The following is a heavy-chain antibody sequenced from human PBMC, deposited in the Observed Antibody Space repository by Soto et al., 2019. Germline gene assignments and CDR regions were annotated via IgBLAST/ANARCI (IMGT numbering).Heavy chain of an antibody. Sequence: GGSLRLSCAASGFTFSNYAMTWVRQAPGQGLEWVSVISGNSGTTYYADSVMGRFTISRDNSKNTLYLQMNSLRAEDTAVYYCAKGPLGVEHPNYYFDYWGPGTLVTVSS. CDR3: AKGPLGVEHPNYYFDY. D-gene: IGHD2-15*01. J-gene: IGHJ4*02. CDR1: GFTFSNYA. CDR2: ISGNSGTT. V-gene: IGHV3-23*01.